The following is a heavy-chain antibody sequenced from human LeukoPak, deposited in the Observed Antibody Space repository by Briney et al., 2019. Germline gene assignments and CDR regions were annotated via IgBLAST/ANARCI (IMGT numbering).Heavy chain of an antibody. Sequence: PGGSLRLSCAASGFTFSSYAMHWVRQAPGKGLEWVAVISYDGSNKYYADSVKGRFTISRDNSKNTLYLQMNSLRAEDTAVYYCARGPITTRSHFDYWGQGTLVTVSS. D-gene: IGHD3-22*01. V-gene: IGHV3-30-3*01. CDR2: ISYDGSNK. CDR3: ARGPITTRSHFDY. J-gene: IGHJ4*02. CDR1: GFTFSSYA.